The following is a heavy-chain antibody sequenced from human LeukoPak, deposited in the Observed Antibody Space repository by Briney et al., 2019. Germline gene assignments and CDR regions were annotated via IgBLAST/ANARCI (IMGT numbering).Heavy chain of an antibody. Sequence: ASVKVSCKASGYTFTSYYMHWVRQAPGQGLEWMGIINPSGGSTSYAQKFQGRVTMTRDTSTSTVYMELSSLRSEDTAVYYCARGLPNDYGDYDFDYWGQGTLVTVSS. V-gene: IGHV1-46*01. J-gene: IGHJ4*02. CDR2: INPSGGST. CDR1: GYTFTSYY. CDR3: ARGLPNDYGDYDFDY. D-gene: IGHD4-17*01.